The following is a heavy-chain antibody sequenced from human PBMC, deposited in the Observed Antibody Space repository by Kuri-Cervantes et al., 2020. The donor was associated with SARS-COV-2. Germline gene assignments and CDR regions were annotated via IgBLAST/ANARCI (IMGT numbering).Heavy chain of an antibody. D-gene: IGHD1-20*01. J-gene: IGHJ4*02. Sequence: SGPTLVKPTETLTLTCTVSAFSLNNGTMGVSRIRQPPGKALACLAHIFPNDEKSYSTSLKSRLSLSKDTSKSQVVLTMTNMDPVDTGTYYCARINSISGYVDYWGQGTLVTVSS. CDR2: IFPNDEK. CDR1: AFSLNNGTMG. CDR3: ARINSISGYVDY. V-gene: IGHV2-26*01.